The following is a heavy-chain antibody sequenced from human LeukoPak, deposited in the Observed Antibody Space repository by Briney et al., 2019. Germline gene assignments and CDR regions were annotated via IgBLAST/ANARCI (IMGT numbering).Heavy chain of an antibody. Sequence: SVKVSCKASGGTFSSYAISWVRQAPGQGLEWMGGIIPIFGTANYAQKLQGRVTITADESTSTAYMELSGLRSEDTAVYYCARRRYYDYVWGSFDYWGQGTLVTVSS. D-gene: IGHD3-16*01. V-gene: IGHV1-69*13. CDR2: IIPIFGTA. J-gene: IGHJ4*02. CDR3: ARRRYYDYVWGSFDY. CDR1: GGTFSSYA.